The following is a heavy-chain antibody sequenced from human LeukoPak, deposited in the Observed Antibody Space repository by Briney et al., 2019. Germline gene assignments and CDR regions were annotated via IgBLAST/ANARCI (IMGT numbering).Heavy chain of an antibody. CDR2: INPNNGAT. CDR3: ARDNYSDSSGYYRYPGYFDY. CDR1: GYTFTDYY. V-gene: IGHV1-2*02. D-gene: IGHD3-22*01. Sequence: ASVKVSFKASGYTFTDYYINWVRQAPGQGLEWMGWINPNNGATNYAQKLQGRVTMTRDTSISTAFMELSSLRSDDTAVYYCARDNYSDSSGYYRYPGYFDYWGQGTLVTVSS. J-gene: IGHJ4*02.